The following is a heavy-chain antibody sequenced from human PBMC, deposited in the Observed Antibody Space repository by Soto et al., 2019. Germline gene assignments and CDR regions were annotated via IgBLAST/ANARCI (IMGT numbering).Heavy chain of an antibody. CDR3: AHGYCSGADCYQKPYLDS. V-gene: IGHV2-5*02. D-gene: IGHD2-15*01. CDR2: IYWDDDK. CDR1: GFSLSTTEEG. J-gene: IGHJ4*02. Sequence: QITLKESGPTLVKPTQPLTLTCTFSGFSLSTTEEGVGWIRQPPGKALEGLALIYWDDDKRYRPSLKTRLTITKDTSKNQVVLTMTNVDPEDTATYYGAHGYCSGADCYQKPYLDSWGQGILVTVSS.